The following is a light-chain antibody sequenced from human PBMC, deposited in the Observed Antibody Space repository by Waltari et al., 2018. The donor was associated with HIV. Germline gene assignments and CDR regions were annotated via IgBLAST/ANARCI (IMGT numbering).Light chain of an antibody. J-gene: IGLJ1*01. CDR3: QSYDSSLEV. CDR1: SSNIGAGYD. CDR2: GNS. V-gene: IGLV1-40*01. Sequence: QSVLTQPPSVSGAPGQRVTISCTGSSSNIGAGYDVHWYQQLPGTAPKLLIYGNSNRPSGVPDRFSGSKSGTSASLAITGLQAEDEADYYCQSYDSSLEVFGTGTKVTVL.